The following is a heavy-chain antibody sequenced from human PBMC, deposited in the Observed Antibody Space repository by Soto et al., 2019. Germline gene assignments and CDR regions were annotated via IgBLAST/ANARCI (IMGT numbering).Heavy chain of an antibody. CDR3: SRDFSTSSSYTSFDY. CDR1: GFTFVDYF. Sequence: GGSLRLSCTASGFTFVDYFMSWFRQAPGKGLEWVGFIRSKAYGGTTEYAASVKGRFIISRDDSKSIAYLQMNSLKTEDTAMYYCSRDFSTSSSYTSFDYWGQGTLVTVSS. V-gene: IGHV3-49*03. J-gene: IGHJ4*02. CDR2: IRSKAYGGTT. D-gene: IGHD2-15*01.